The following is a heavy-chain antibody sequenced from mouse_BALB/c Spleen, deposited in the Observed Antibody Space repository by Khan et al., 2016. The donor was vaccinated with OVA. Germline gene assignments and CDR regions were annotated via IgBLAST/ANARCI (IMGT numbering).Heavy chain of an antibody. V-gene: IGHV5-15*02. J-gene: IGHJ3*01. CDR1: GFTFTDYG. CDR3: ARGGFAY. CDR2: ISSVAFSI. Sequence: VESGGGLVQPGGSRKLSCAASGFTFTDYGMAWVRQTPWKGPEWIAFISSVAFSIYYADTVTGRFTISRENAKNTLYLEMSSLRSDDTAMYYCARGGFAYWGQGTLVTVSA.